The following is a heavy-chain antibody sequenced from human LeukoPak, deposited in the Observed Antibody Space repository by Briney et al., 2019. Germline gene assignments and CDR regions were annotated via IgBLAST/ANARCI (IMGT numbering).Heavy chain of an antibody. J-gene: IGHJ4*02. CDR1: GASVNSDSYY. Sequence: TLSLTCTVTGASVNSDSYYWSWIRQPPGQGLEWIGYIFNSGTTYYISSLRSRVIISLDTSKNQFSLKMSSVTAADTAVYFCADTYGNWGQGTLVTVSS. CDR3: ADTYGN. V-gene: IGHV4-30-4*08. D-gene: IGHD5-18*01. CDR2: IFNSGTT.